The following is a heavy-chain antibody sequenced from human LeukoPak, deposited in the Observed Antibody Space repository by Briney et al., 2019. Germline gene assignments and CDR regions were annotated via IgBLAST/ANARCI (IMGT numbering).Heavy chain of an antibody. J-gene: IGHJ4*02. CDR3: ARGTTVVTSHYFDY. Sequence: SETLSLTCTVSGGSISSGGYYWSWIRQPPGKGLEWIGYIYHSGSTYYNPSLKSRVTISVDTSKNQFSLKLSSVTAADTAVYYCARGTTVVTSHYFDYWGQGTLVTVSS. CDR1: GGSISSGGYY. V-gene: IGHV4-30-2*01. CDR2: IYHSGST. D-gene: IGHD4-23*01.